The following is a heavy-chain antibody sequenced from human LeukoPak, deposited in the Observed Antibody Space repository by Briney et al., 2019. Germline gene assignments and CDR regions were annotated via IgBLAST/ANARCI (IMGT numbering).Heavy chain of an antibody. CDR2: ISAYNGNT. D-gene: IGHD4-23*01. V-gene: IGHV1-18*01. CDR1: GYTFTSYG. CDR3: ARSTVVNRYYYYYYMDV. J-gene: IGHJ6*03. Sequence: ASVKVSCKASGYTFTSYGISWVRQAPGQGLEWMGWISAYNGNTNYAQKLQGRVTMTTDTSTSTAYMELRSLRSDDTAVYYCARSTVVNRYYYYYYMDVWGKGTTVTVSS.